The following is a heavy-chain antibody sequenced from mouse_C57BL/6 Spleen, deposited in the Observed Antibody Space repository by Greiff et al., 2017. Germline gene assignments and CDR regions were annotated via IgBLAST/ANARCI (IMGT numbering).Heavy chain of an antibody. CDR1: GFTFSSYT. D-gene: IGHD1-1*01. CDR3: ARHDYGTSYWYFDV. Sequence: EVKVVESGGGLVKPGGSLKLSCAASGFTFSSYTMSWVRQTPAKRLEWVATISGGGGNTYYPDSVKGRFTISSDNAKNTLYLQMSSLRSEDTAVYYCARHDYGTSYWYFDVWGTGTTVTVSS. J-gene: IGHJ1*03. CDR2: ISGGGGNT. V-gene: IGHV5-9*04.